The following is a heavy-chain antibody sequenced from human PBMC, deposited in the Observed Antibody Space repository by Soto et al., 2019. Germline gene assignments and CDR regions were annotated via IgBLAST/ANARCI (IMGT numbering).Heavy chain of an antibody. Sequence: SETLSLTCTVSGGSIIGSSYYWGWIRQPPGKGLEWIGNIYYSGSTYYNPSLKSRVTISVDTSKNQFSLKLSSVTAADTAVYYCMLGSGWKDFDYWGQGTLVNVS. J-gene: IGHJ4*02. D-gene: IGHD3-22*01. CDR1: GGSIIGSSYY. CDR3: MLGSGWKDFDY. V-gene: IGHV4-39*01. CDR2: IYYSGST.